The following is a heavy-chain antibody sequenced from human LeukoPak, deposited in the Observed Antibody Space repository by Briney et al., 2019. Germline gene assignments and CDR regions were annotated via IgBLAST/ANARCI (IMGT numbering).Heavy chain of an antibody. Sequence: GGSLRLSCAASGFTFSSYSMNWVRQAPGKGLEWVSSISSSSSYIYYADSVKGRFTISRDNAKNSLYLQMNSLRAEDTAVYYCAKDGTRGELPSFDYWGQGTLVTVSS. V-gene: IGHV3-21*01. CDR2: ISSSSSYI. CDR3: AKDGTRGELPSFDY. D-gene: IGHD1-26*01. CDR1: GFTFSSYS. J-gene: IGHJ4*02.